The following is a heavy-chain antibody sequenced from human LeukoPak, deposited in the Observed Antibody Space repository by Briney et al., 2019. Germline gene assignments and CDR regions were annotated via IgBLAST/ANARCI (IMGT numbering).Heavy chain of an antibody. CDR1: GDSVSSNSAA. V-gene: IGHV6-1*01. D-gene: IGHD1-14*01. Sequence: SQTLSLTCAISGDSVSSNSAACNWIRQSPSRGLEWLGRTYYRSKWYNDYAVSVKSRVTINPDTSKNQFSLQLNSVTPEDTAVYYCARDLSPPGQPFDYWGQGTLVTVSS. J-gene: IGHJ4*02. CDR2: TYYRSKWYN. CDR3: ARDLSPPGQPFDY.